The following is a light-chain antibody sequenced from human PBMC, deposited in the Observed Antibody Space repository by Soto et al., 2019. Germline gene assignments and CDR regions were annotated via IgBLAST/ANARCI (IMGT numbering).Light chain of an antibody. Sequence: EIVLTQSPGTLSLSPGERATLSCRASQSVSSSYLAWYQQKPGQDPRLLIYGASSRATGIPDRSSGSGSGTAFTLTISSLEPEDFAVYYCQQYGSSPWTFGQGTKVEIQ. CDR2: GAS. CDR3: QQYGSSPWT. CDR1: QSVSSSY. V-gene: IGKV3-20*01. J-gene: IGKJ1*01.